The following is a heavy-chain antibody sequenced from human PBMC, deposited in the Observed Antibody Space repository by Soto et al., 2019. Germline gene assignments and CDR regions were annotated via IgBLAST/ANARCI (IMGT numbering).Heavy chain of an antibody. J-gene: IGHJ4*02. Sequence: ASVKVSCKVSGYTLTELSMHWVRQAPGKGLEWMGGFDPEDGETIYAQKFQGRVTMTEDTSTDTAYMELSSLRSEDTAVYYCATDMGTYYYGSGSYRYWGQGTLVTVSS. CDR3: ATDMGTYYYGSGSYRY. D-gene: IGHD3-10*01. V-gene: IGHV1-24*01. CDR1: GYTLTELS. CDR2: FDPEDGET.